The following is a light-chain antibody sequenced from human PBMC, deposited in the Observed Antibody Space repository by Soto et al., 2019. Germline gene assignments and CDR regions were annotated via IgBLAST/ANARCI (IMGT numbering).Light chain of an antibody. CDR3: QQRSNWVT. Sequence: TVLPQSPATLSLSPGERATLSCRASQSVSSYLAWYQQKPGQAPRLLIYDASNRATGIPARFSGSGSGTDFTLTISSLEPEDFAVYYCQQRSNWVTFGPGTKVDNK. CDR1: QSVSSY. J-gene: IGKJ3*01. V-gene: IGKV3-11*01. CDR2: DAS.